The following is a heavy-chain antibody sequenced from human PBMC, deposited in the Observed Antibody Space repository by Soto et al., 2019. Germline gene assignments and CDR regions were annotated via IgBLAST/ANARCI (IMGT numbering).Heavy chain of an antibody. D-gene: IGHD6-13*01. J-gene: IGHJ4*02. V-gene: IGHV3-48*02. CDR3: ARDALQQQVEGNFDY. CDR2: ISSSSSTI. CDR1: GFTFSSYS. Sequence: GGSLRLSCAASGFTFSSYSMNWVRQAPGKGLEWVSYISSSSSTIYYADSVKGRFTISRDNAKNSLYLQMNSLRDEDTAVYYCARDALQQQVEGNFDYWGQGTLVTVSS.